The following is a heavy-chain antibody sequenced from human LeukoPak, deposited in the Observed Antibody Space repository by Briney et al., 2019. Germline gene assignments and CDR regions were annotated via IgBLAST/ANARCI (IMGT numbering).Heavy chain of an antibody. CDR3: ARGKVVAGTPGQNSWDY. CDR2: IYHSGST. Sequence: SETLSLTCAVSGGSISSSNWWSWVRQPPGKGLEWIGEIYHSGSTNYNPSLKSRVTVSVDTSKNQFSLKLKTVTAADTAVYYCARGKVVAGTPGQNSWDYWGQGTLVTVSS. J-gene: IGHJ4*02. D-gene: IGHD6-19*01. V-gene: IGHV4-4*02. CDR1: GGSISSSNW.